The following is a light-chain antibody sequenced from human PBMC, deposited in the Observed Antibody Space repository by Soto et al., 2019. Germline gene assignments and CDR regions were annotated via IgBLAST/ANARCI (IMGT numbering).Light chain of an antibody. J-gene: IGLJ1*01. CDR3: SSYTTSSTPLSV. CDR2: AVR. CDR1: ISDVRGYNY. V-gene: IGLV2-14*01. Sequence: QSPLTQPASVSGSPGQSSTISCTGTISDVRGYNYVSWDQQHPGKAPKVMIYAVRNRPSGVSNRFSGSKSGNTASLTISGLQAEEEADYYCSSYTTSSTPLSVYGTAPKVTVL.